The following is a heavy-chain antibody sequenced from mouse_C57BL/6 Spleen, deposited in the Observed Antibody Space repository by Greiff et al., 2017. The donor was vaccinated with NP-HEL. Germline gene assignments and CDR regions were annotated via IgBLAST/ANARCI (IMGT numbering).Heavy chain of an antibody. V-gene: IGHV1-76*01. J-gene: IGHJ2*01. CDR2: IYPGSGNT. CDR1: GYTFTDYY. D-gene: IGHD1-1*01. CDR3: AREGRYYFDY. Sequence: VQLQQSGAELVRPGASVKLSCKASGYTFTDYYINWVKQRPGQGLEWIARIYPGSGNTYYNEKFKGKATLTAEKSSSTAYMQLSSLTSEDSAVYFCAREGRYYFDYWGQGTTLTVSS.